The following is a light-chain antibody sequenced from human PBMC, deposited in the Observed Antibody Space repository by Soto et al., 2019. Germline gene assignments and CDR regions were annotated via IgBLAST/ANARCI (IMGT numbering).Light chain of an antibody. CDR1: SSDVGGYNY. CDR3: SSYTTTSTPCV. V-gene: IGLV2-14*01. CDR2: EVS. J-gene: IGLJ1*01. Sequence: QSVLTQPASVSGSPGQSITISCTGTSSDVGGYNYVSWYQQHPGKAPKLIIYEVSHRPSGASNHFSGYKSGNTASLTISGLQAEDEADYDCSSYTTTSTPCVFGTGTKVTVL.